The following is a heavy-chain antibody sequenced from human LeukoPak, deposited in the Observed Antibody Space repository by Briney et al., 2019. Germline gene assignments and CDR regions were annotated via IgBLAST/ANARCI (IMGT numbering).Heavy chain of an antibody. D-gene: IGHD3-10*01. J-gene: IGHJ1*01. Sequence: GGSLRLSCAASGFIFSSYAMSWVRQAPGKGLEWVSAITDSGGSTYSADSVKGRFTISRDNSKNTLYLQMNSLRAEDTAVYYCAKDGGGGLLWFGEPSGEYFQHWGQGTLVTVSS. CDR2: ITDSGGST. CDR1: GFIFSSYA. CDR3: AKDGGGGLLWFGEPSGEYFQH. V-gene: IGHV3-23*01.